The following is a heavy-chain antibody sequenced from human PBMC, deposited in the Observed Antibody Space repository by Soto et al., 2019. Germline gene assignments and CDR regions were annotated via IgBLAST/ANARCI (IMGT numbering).Heavy chain of an antibody. D-gene: IGHD3-10*01. J-gene: IGHJ6*02. V-gene: IGHV3-66*04. CDR2: IYSGGST. CDR1: GFIVSSNY. CDR3: ARPLVGEASYNYGMDV. Sequence: GGSLRLSCAASGFIVSSNYVSWVRQAPGKGLEWISVIYSGGSTYYADSVKGRFTLSRDSSNNTLYLQMSSLRPEDTAVYYCARPLVGEASYNYGMDVWGQGTTVTVSS.